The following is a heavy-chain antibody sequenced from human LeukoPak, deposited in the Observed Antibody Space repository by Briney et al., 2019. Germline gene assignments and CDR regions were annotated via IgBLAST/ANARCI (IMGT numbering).Heavy chain of an antibody. CDR2: ISAFNGNT. CDR1: GYTFTSYG. Sequence: EASVKVSCKASGYTFTSYGISWVRQAPGQGREGMGWISAFNGNTNSAQNLQGRVTMTTDTSTSTAYMELRSLRSDDTAVYYCARASPPYSGSFREGFDYWGQGTRVTVSS. V-gene: IGHV1-18*01. D-gene: IGHD1-26*01. CDR3: ARASPPYSGSFREGFDY. J-gene: IGHJ4*02.